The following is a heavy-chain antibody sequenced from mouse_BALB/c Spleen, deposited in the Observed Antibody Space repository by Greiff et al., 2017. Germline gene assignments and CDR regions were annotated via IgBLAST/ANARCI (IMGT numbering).Heavy chain of an antibody. Sequence: EVKLVESGPSLVKPSQTLSLTCSVTVDSITSGYWNWIRKFPGNKLEYMGYISYSGSTYYNPSLKSRISITRDTSKNQYYLQLNSVTTEDTATYYCARGYDGGTFDYWGQGTTLTVSS. CDR1: VDSITSGY. D-gene: IGHD2-14*01. CDR2: ISYSGST. CDR3: ARGYDGGTFDY. V-gene: IGHV3-8*02. J-gene: IGHJ2*01.